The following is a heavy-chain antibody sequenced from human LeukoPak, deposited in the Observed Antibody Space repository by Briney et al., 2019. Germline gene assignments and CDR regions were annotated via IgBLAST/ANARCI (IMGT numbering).Heavy chain of an antibody. CDR2: IYYSGST. V-gene: IGHV4-31*03. Sequence: PSETLSLTCTVSGGSISSGGYYWSWIRQHPGKGLEWIGYIYYSGSTYYNPSLKSRVTISVDTSKNQFPLKLSSVTAADAAVYYCARTLWFGEFRFDYWGRGTLVTVSS. CDR1: GGSISSGGYY. CDR3: ARTLWFGEFRFDY. J-gene: IGHJ2*01. D-gene: IGHD3-10*01.